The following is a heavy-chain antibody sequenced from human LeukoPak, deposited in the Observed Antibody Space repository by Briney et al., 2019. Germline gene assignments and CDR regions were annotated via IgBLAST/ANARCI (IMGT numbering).Heavy chain of an antibody. D-gene: IGHD3-22*01. CDR2: IIPILGIA. Sequence: GSSVKVSCKASGGTFSSYTISWVRQAPGQGLEWMGRIIPILGIANYAQKFQGRVTITADKSTSTAYMELSSLRSEDTAVYYCARDLMYYDSSGYYYEYYFDYWGQGTLVTVSS. J-gene: IGHJ4*02. CDR1: GGTFSSYT. V-gene: IGHV1-69*04. CDR3: ARDLMYYDSSGYYYEYYFDY.